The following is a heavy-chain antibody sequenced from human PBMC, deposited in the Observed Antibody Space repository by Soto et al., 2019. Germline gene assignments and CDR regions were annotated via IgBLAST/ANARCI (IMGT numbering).Heavy chain of an antibody. CDR1: GGSISSSNW. CDR3: ATVYYYYDSSGYFGRWAFDI. V-gene: IGHV4-4*02. J-gene: IGHJ3*02. Sequence: SETLSLTCAVSGGSISSSNWWSWVRQPPGKGREWIGEIYHSGSTNYNPSLKSRVTISVDKSKNQFSLKLSSVTAADTAVYYCATVYYYYDSSGYFGRWAFDIWGQGTMVTVSS. CDR2: IYHSGST. D-gene: IGHD3-22*01.